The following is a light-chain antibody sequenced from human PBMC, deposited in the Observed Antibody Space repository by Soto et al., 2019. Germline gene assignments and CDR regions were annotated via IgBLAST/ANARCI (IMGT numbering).Light chain of an antibody. CDR2: EDD. V-gene: IGLV6-57*02. CDR1: SGSIASNS. CDR3: QSSNTFKPWV. J-gene: IGLJ3*02. Sequence: NFMLTQPHSVSESPGKTVTISCTGSSGSIASNSVQWYQQRPGSAPSTVIYEDDQRPSGVPDRFSGSIDSSSNSASLTISGLMTEDEADYYCQSSNTFKPWVFGGGTKLTVL.